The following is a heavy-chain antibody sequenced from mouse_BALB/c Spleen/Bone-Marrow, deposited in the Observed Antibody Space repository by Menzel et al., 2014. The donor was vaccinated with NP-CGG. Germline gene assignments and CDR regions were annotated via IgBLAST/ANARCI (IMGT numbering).Heavy chain of an antibody. V-gene: IGHV1-69*02. CDR3: TRYLYGNMDY. CDR1: GYTFTNCW. CDR2: IYPSDTYT. Sequence: LVESGAELVRPGASVNLSCKASGYTFTNCWINWLKQRPGQGLEWIGNIYPSDTYTNYNPKFKDKATLTVDKSSTTAYMQLNSPTSEDSAVYYCTRYLYGNMDYWGQGTSVTVSS. D-gene: IGHD2-10*02. J-gene: IGHJ4*01.